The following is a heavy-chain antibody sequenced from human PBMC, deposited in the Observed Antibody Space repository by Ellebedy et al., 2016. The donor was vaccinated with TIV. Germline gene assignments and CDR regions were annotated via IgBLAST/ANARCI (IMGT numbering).Heavy chain of an antibody. Sequence: GESLKISCVASGFTFSNYNMHWVRQAPGKGLEWVSYISGSTTSMYHADSVKGRFTISRDNAKNSLYLQMNSLRSEDTAVYYCASWDYSGSYSLLDAFDIWGQGTMVTVSS. D-gene: IGHD1-26*01. CDR1: GFTFSNYN. CDR3: ASWDYSGSYSLLDAFDI. CDR2: ISGSTTSM. V-gene: IGHV3-48*01. J-gene: IGHJ3*02.